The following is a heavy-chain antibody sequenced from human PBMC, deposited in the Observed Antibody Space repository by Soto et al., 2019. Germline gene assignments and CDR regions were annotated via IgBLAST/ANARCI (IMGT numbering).Heavy chain of an antibody. V-gene: IGHV1-69*13. D-gene: IGHD6-13*01. CDR2: IIPIFGTA. CDR1: GGTFSSYA. Sequence: SVKVSCKASGGTFSSYAISWVRQAPGQGLEGKGGIIPIFGTANYAQKFQGRVTITADESTSTAYMELSSLRSEDTAVYYCAREGYSSSWTGNLTYYYYYGMDVWGQGTTVTVSS. CDR3: AREGYSSSWTGNLTYYYYYGMDV. J-gene: IGHJ6*02.